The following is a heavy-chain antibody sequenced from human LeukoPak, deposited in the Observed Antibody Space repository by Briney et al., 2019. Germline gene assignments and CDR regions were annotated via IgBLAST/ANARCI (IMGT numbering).Heavy chain of an antibody. J-gene: IGHJ4*02. Sequence: GGSLRLSCAASRFTFITYSMNWVRQAPGKGLEWVAIIWYDGSISYYGDSVTGRFTISRDNSKNTLYLQMISLRAEDTAVYYCATSHSSSRAAIDYWGQGTLVTVSS. V-gene: IGHV3-33*08. CDR3: ATSHSSSRAAIDY. CDR1: RFTFITYS. D-gene: IGHD6-13*01. CDR2: IWYDGSIS.